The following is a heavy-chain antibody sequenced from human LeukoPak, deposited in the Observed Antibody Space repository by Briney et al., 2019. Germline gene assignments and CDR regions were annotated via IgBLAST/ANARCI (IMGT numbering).Heavy chain of an antibody. CDR3: ARVYYHGTGSNFFDY. CDR1: GHSISSGYF. D-gene: IGHD3-10*01. V-gene: IGHV4-38-2*02. J-gene: IGHJ4*02. CDR2: ASHSGRI. Sequence: SETVSLTCSVSGHSISSGYFWGWIRQSPGKGLEWIGSASHSGRIYYNPSLNSRVTLSIDTSKNQFFLRLRSVTAADTALYYCARVYYHGTGSNFFDYWGQGILVTVSS.